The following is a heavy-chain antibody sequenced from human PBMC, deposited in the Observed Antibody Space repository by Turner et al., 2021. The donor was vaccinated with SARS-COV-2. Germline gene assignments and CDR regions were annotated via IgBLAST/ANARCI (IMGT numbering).Heavy chain of an antibody. CDR2: IKQDGSEK. CDR1: GFTFRSYW. Sequence: EVQLVESGGGLVQPGGSLRLSCAASGFTFRSYWMSWVRQAPGKGLEWVANIKQDGSEKYYVDSVKGRFTISRDNAKNSLYLQMNSLRAEDTAVYYCARGRGGGGSSNNWFDPWGQGTLVIVSS. V-gene: IGHV3-7*03. J-gene: IGHJ5*02. CDR3: ARGRGGGGSSNNWFDP. D-gene: IGHD2-15*01.